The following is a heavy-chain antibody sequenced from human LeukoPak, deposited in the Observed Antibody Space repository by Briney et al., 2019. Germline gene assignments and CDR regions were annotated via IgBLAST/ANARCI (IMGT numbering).Heavy chain of an antibody. CDR1: GYTFTSYG. Sequence: ASVKVSCKASGYTFTSYGISWVRQAPGQGLEWMGWISVYNGNTNYAQNLQGRVTTTTDTSTSTAYMDLRSLTSDDTAVYYCARGVAGEPYYFDYWGQGTLVTVSS. CDR3: ARGVAGEPYYFDY. J-gene: IGHJ4*02. CDR2: ISVYNGNT. D-gene: IGHD3-10*01. V-gene: IGHV1-18*01.